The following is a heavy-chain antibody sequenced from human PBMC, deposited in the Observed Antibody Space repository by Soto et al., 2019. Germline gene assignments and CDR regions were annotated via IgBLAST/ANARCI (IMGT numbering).Heavy chain of an antibody. Sequence: QVQLVQSGAEVKKPGSSVKVSCKASGGTFSSYAISWVRQAPGQGLEWMGGIIPIFGTANYAQKFQGTVTITADESTSTAYMEPSSLRSEDTAVYYCARDLRYCSGGSCSLMDVWGQGTTVTVSS. CDR3: ARDLRYCSGGSCSLMDV. CDR1: GGTFSSYA. J-gene: IGHJ6*02. V-gene: IGHV1-69*01. CDR2: IIPIFGTA. D-gene: IGHD2-15*01.